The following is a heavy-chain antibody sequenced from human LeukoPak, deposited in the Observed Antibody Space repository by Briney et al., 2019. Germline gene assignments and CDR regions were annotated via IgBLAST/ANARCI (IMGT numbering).Heavy chain of an antibody. CDR3: ASFNYGSGRPFDY. V-gene: IGHV3-69-1*01. CDR2: ISSDSTI. Sequence: GGSLRLSCAASEFIVSINYMTWVRQAPGEGLEWVSFISSDSTIYYADSVKGRFTLSRDNAKNSLYLQMNSLRAEDTAVYYCASFNYGSGRPFDYWGQGTLVTVSS. D-gene: IGHD3-10*01. CDR1: EFIVSINY. J-gene: IGHJ4*02.